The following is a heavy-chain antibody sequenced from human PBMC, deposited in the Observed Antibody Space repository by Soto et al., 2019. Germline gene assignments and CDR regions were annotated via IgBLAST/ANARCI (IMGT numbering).Heavy chain of an antibody. Sequence: SQTLSLTCAISGGSVSSNSAAWNWIRQSPSRGLEWLGRTYYRSKWYNDYAVSVKSRITISPDTSKNQFSLQLNSVTPEDTAVYDGARDSSSWYGFDDWGQGTLGNGS. J-gene: IGHJ4*02. CDR2: TYYRSKWYN. CDR1: GGSVSSNSAA. D-gene: IGHD6-13*01. CDR3: ARDSSSWYGFDD. V-gene: IGHV6-1*01.